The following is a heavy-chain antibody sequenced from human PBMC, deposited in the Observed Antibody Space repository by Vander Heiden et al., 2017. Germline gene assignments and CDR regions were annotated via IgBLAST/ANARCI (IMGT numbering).Heavy chain of an antibody. Sequence: QVQLVESGGGVVHPGRSLRLSCAASGFTFSSYGMHWVRQAPGKGLGWVAVISSDGSGKYYADSVKGRFTISRDNSKNTLYLQMNSLRAEDTAVYYCAKDRGWPSPIDYWGQGTLVTVSS. CDR3: AKDRGWPSPIDY. CDR2: ISSDGSGK. J-gene: IGHJ4*02. V-gene: IGHV3-30*18. D-gene: IGHD1-26*01. CDR1: GFTFSSYG.